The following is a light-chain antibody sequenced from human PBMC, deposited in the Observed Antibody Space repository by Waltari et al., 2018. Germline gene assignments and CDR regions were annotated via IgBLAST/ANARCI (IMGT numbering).Light chain of an antibody. V-gene: IGKV3-15*01. Sequence: EIVMTQSPATLSVSPGERVILSCWASPSLSSYLAWYQQKLGQAPRLLIYDTSTRATGTPIRFSGGVSGTEFTLTISSLQAEDFAVYYCQQYKTWPLTFGGGTKVEIK. CDR2: DTS. CDR1: PSLSSY. J-gene: IGKJ4*01. CDR3: QQYKTWPLT.